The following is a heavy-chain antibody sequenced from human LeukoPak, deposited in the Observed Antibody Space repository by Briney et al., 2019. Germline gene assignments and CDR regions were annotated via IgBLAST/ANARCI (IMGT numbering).Heavy chain of an antibody. J-gene: IGHJ4*02. CDR3: ARDRSGYPTP. V-gene: IGHV1-46*01. CDR1: GYTFTSYY. Sequence: ASVTVSCKASGYTFTSYYMHWVRQAPGQGLEWMGIINPSGGSTSYAQKFQGRVTMTRNTSTSTVYMELSSLRSEDTAVYYCARDRSGYPTPWGQGTLVTVSS. D-gene: IGHD3-3*01. CDR2: INPSGGST.